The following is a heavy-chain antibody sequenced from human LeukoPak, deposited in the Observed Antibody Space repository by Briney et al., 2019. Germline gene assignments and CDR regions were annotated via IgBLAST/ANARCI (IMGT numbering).Heavy chain of an antibody. CDR1: GFAFSVYA. D-gene: IGHD6-19*01. CDR2: INANSGTT. CDR3: AKPISGGLAVTADWFHP. Sequence: GGSLRLSCTASGFAFSVYAMSWLRQPPGHGLEWVSTINANSGTTSYAASVRGRFTISRDNSKNTLYLQLNTLRADDTATYYCAKPISGGLAVTADWFHPWGQGTLVVVSS. J-gene: IGHJ5*01. V-gene: IGHV3-23*01.